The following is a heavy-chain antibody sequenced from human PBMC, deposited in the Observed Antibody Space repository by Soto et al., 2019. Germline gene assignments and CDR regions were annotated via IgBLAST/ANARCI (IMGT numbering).Heavy chain of an antibody. Sequence: QVQLVESGGGVVQPGRSLRLSCAASGFTFSDYGIHWVRQAPGKGLEWVAVISYEGSKTYYADSVKGRFTISRDNSKNTPYLQMASLRPEDTAVYYCAKDHWAAYSGYAIRNDLDVWGQGTTVTVSS. CDR1: GFTFSDYG. CDR2: ISYEGSKT. V-gene: IGHV3-30*18. J-gene: IGHJ6*02. D-gene: IGHD5-12*01. CDR3: AKDHWAAYSGYAIRNDLDV.